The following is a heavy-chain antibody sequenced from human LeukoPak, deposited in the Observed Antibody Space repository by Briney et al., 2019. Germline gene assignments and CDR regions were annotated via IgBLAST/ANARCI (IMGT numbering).Heavy chain of an antibody. CDR2: IYYSGST. V-gene: IGHV4-59*01. J-gene: IGHJ4*02. CDR3: ARGLTDYGGNTD. Sequence: SETLSLTCTVSGGSISSYYWSWIREPPGKGLEWIGYIYYSGSTNYNPSLKSRVTISVDTSKNQFSLKLSSVTAADTAVYYCARGLTDYGGNTDWGQGTLVTVSS. D-gene: IGHD4-23*01. CDR1: GGSISSYY.